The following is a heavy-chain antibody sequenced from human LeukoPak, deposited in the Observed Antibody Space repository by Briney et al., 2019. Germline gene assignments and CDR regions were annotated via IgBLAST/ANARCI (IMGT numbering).Heavy chain of an antibody. CDR1: GFTFSSYA. J-gene: IGHJ1*01. D-gene: IGHD2-21*02. V-gene: IGHV3-23*01. CDR3: AKASHRVTILRNFQH. CDR2: ISGSGGST. Sequence: PGGSLRLSCAASGFTFSSYAMSWVRQAPGKGLEWVSAISGSGGSTYYADSVKGWFTISRDNSKNTLYLQMNSLRAEDTAVYYCAKASHRVTILRNFQHWGQGTLVTVSS.